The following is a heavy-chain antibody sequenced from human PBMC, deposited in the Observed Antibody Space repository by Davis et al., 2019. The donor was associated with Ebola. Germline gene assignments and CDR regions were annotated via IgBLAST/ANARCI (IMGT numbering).Heavy chain of an antibody. D-gene: IGHD3-10*01. Sequence: MPSETLSLTCTVSGGSITSSSYYWGWIRQPPGKGLEGIGYIHYSGSTDYNPSPKSRVPISVDTSKNQFSLKLGSVTAADTAVYYCARDLFYYGSGSYSRNYYYYGMDVWCQGTTVTVSS. J-gene: IGHJ6*02. CDR1: GGSITSSSYY. CDR3: ARDLFYYGSGSYSRNYYYYGMDV. CDR2: IHYSGST. V-gene: IGHV4-61*01.